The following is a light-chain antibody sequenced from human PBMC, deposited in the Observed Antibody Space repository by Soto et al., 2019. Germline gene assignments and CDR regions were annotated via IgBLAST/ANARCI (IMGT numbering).Light chain of an antibody. V-gene: IGLV4-69*01. J-gene: IGLJ2*01. CDR1: SGHSSYA. CDR3: QAWGTGGV. Sequence: QLVLTQSPSASASLGASVKLTCTLSSGHSSYAIAWHQQQPEKGPRYLMKLNSDGSHSKGAGIPDRFSGSSSGAERYLAISGLQSEDEADYYCQAWGTGGVFGGGTKLTVL. CDR2: LNSDGSH.